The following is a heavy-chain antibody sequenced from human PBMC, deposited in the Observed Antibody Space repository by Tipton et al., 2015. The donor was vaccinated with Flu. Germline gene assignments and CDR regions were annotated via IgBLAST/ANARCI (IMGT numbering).Heavy chain of an antibody. Sequence: QSGAEVKKPGASVKVSCKASGYTFTGYFIHWVRQAPGQGLEWMGWINPNSGGTNYAQKFKGRVTMTRDTSISTGYVELSTAYMELTSLRSDDSAFYYCARDWGTGTANMDVWAQGTLVTVSS. CDR1: GYTFTGYF. CDR3: ARDWGTGTANMDV. CDR2: INPNSGGT. D-gene: IGHD1-7*01. V-gene: IGHV1-2*02. J-gene: IGHJ4*02.